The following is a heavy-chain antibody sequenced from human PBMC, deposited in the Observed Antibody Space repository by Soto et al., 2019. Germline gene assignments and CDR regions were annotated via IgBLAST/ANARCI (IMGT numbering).Heavy chain of an antibody. J-gene: IGHJ5*02. CDR1: GGSMSSFY. V-gene: IGHV4-4*07. CDR2: IYPTGIT. D-gene: IGHD2-15*01. Sequence: SETLSLSCVVSGGSMSSFYWSWIRQSADKGLEWIGRIYPTGITNYNPSLKSRVTMSIDTSKKQFSLKVRSVTAADTARYYCARDRGGGWLDPWGQGALVTVSS. CDR3: ARDRGGGWLDP.